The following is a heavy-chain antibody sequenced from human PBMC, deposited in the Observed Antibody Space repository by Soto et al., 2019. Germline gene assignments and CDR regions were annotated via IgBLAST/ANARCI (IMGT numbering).Heavy chain of an antibody. CDR3: AKDYGGKDGDY. CDR2: IIPILGIA. J-gene: IGHJ4*02. Sequence: QVQLVQSGAEVTKPGSSVKVSCKASGGTFSSYTISWVRQAPGQGLEWMGRIIPILGIANYAQKFQGRVTITADKSTSTAYMELSSLRSEDTAVYYCAKDYGGKDGDYWGQGTLVTVSS. D-gene: IGHD4-17*01. V-gene: IGHV1-69*08. CDR1: GGTFSSYT.